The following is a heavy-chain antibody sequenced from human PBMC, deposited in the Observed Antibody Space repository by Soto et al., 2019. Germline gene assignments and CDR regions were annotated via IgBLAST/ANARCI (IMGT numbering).Heavy chain of an antibody. CDR3: ARDILRYCSGTTCYSYYFDY. D-gene: IGHD2-2*01. CDR1: GLTFSSYS. V-gene: IGHV3-48*02. J-gene: IGHJ4*02. CDR2: IDSGSNTI. Sequence: PGGSLRLSCVASGLTFSSYSMNWVRQAPGKGLEWVSYIDSGSNTIYYADSVKGRFTISRDNAKNSLYLQMNSLRDEDTAVYYCARDILRYCSGTTCYSYYFDYWGQGTLVT.